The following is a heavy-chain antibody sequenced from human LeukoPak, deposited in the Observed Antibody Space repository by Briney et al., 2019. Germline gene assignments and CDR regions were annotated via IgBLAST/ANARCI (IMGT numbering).Heavy chain of an antibody. CDR3: ATGSGSYSRR. D-gene: IGHD3-10*01. CDR2: INPNSGGT. J-gene: IGHJ4*02. Sequence: GASVKVSCRASGYTFTGYYIHWVRQAPGQGLEWMGWINPNSGGTNYAQKFQGRVTMTRDTSISTAYMELSRLRSDDTAVYYCATGSGSYSRRWGQGTLVTVSS. CDR1: GYTFTGYY. V-gene: IGHV1-2*02.